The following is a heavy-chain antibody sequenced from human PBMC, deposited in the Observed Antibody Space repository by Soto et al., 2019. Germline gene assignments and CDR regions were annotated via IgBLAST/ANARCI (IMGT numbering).Heavy chain of an antibody. J-gene: IGHJ4*02. CDR2: INAGNGNT. CDR1: GYTFTSYA. CDR3: ARGHRGILWFGEFIL. Sequence: GASVKVSCKASGYTFTSYAMHWVRQAPGQRLEWMGWINAGNGNTKYSQKFQGRVTITRDTSASTAYMELSSLRSEDTAVYYCARGHRGILWFGEFILWGQGTLVTVSS. D-gene: IGHD3-10*01. V-gene: IGHV1-3*01.